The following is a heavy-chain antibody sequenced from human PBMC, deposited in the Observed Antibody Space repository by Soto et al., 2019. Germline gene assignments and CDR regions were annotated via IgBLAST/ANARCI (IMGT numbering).Heavy chain of an antibody. J-gene: IGHJ3*02. CDR2: IYPGDSDT. CDR3: ARHCYDSSGYGEAFDI. V-gene: IGHV5-51*01. Sequence: LGESLKISCKGSGYSFTSYWIGWVRQMPGKGLEWMGIIYPGDSDTRYSPSFQGQVTISADKSISTAYLQWSSLKASDTAMYYCARHCYDSSGYGEAFDIWGQGTMVTVSS. CDR1: GYSFTSYW. D-gene: IGHD3-22*01.